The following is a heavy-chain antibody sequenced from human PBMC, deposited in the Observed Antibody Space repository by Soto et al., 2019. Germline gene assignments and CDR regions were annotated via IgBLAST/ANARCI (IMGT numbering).Heavy chain of an antibody. V-gene: IGHV4-30-4*01. J-gene: IGHJ4*02. CDR3: ARVFDRYYFNSRGTLRPSTEVDC. CDR1: GGSINSADYY. D-gene: IGHD3-22*01. CDR2: IFYSGST. Sequence: QVQLQESGPGLVKPSQNMSLTCTVSGGSINSADYYWIWIRQPPGQGLEWIGFIFYSGSTYYNPSLKSRGTISVDTSKNQFSLDLRSVTAADTAVYYCARVFDRYYFNSRGTLRPSTEVDCWGQGTLVTVSS.